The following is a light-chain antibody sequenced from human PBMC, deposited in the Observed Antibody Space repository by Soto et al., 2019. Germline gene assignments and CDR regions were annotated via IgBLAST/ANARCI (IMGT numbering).Light chain of an antibody. CDR2: DAS. Sequence: DFQLTQSPSSLSASVGDRVTITCQASHDISNFLNWYQQRPGKAPNLLIYDASNLQAGVPSRFSGGGSGTHFTLTISSLQPEDVATYYCQLYDSLPLLTFGGGTKVDIK. CDR3: QLYDSLPLLT. J-gene: IGKJ4*01. CDR1: HDISNF. V-gene: IGKV1-33*01.